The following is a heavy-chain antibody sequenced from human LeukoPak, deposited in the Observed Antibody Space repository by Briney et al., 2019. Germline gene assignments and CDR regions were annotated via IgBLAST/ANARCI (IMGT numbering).Heavy chain of an antibody. Sequence: SETLPLTCSVSGYSISTGYYWAWIRQPPGKGLEWIGSIYHSGATYYNTSLKSRVAISVDTSMNEISLRLTSMTAADTAVYYCARIRGYSSGYYFEYWGQGTLVTGS. J-gene: IGHJ4*02. CDR2: IYHSGAT. CDR3: ARIRGYSSGYYFEY. D-gene: IGHD5-18*01. CDR1: GYSISTGYY. V-gene: IGHV4-38-2*02.